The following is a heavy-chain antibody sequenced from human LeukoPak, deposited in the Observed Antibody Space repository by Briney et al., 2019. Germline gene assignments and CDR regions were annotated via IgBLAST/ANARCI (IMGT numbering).Heavy chain of an antibody. CDR1: GYTFTSYY. V-gene: IGHV1-18*04. J-gene: IGHJ6*03. CDR2: ISAYNGNK. CDR3: ARGGGAAADYSYYYMDV. Sequence: ASVKVSCKASGYTFTSYYMHWVRQPPAQGIERMGWISAYNGNKNYAQKLHGTVNMTTDTSTRTAYMELRSLRSDDTAVYYCARGGGAAADYSYYYMDVWGKGTTVTVS. D-gene: IGHD6-13*01.